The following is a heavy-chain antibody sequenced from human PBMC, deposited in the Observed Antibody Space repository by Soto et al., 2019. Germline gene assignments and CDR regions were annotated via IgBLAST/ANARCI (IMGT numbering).Heavy chain of an antibody. J-gene: IGHJ3*02. CDR1: GYTFTSYW. D-gene: IGHD3-3*01. CDR2: IYPGDSDT. V-gene: IGHV5-51*01. Sequence: KVSCKASGYTFTSYWIGWVRQMPGKGLEWMGIIYPGDSDTRYSPSFQGQVTISADKSISTAYLQWSSLKASDTAMYYCATRSGVVIIPTAFDIWGQGTVVTVSS. CDR3: ATRSGVVIIPTAFDI.